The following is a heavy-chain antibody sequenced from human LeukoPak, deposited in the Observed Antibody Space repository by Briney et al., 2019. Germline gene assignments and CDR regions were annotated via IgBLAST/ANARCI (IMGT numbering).Heavy chain of an antibody. J-gene: IGHJ4*02. D-gene: IGHD3-22*01. V-gene: IGHV4-59*08. Sequence: SETLSLTCTVSGGSISGYYWSWIRQPPGKGLEYIGYIYYSGTTDYNPSLKSRVTISVDTSKNQFSLKLTSVTAADTAVYYCARGVGYSPPSFDYWGQGTLVTVSS. CDR1: GGSISGYY. CDR3: ARGVGYSPPSFDY. CDR2: IYYSGTT.